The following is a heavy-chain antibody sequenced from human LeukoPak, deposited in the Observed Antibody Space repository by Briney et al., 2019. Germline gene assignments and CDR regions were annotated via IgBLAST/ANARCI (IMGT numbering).Heavy chain of an antibody. J-gene: IGHJ6*02. D-gene: IGHD3-3*01. CDR2: IYSGGST. CDR3: ARDPYGIFPGMDV. CDR1: GFTVSSNY. V-gene: IGHV3-53*01. Sequence: GGSLRLSCAASGFTVSSNYMSWVRQAPGKGLEWVSVIYSGGSTYYADSVKGRFTISRDNSKNTLYLQMNSLRAEDTAVYYCARDPYGIFPGMDVWGQGTTVTVSS.